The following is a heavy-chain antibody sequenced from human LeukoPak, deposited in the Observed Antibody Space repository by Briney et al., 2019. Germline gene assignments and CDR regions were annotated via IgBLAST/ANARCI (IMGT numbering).Heavy chain of an antibody. J-gene: IGHJ4*02. D-gene: IGHD2-15*01. Sequence: PSETLSLTCTVSGGSISSYYWSWIRQPPGKGLEWIGHIYYSGSTSYNPSLKSRATISVDTSKNQFSVKLSSVTAADTAVYYCARSGIGYFDYWGQGTLVTVCS. CDR3: ARSGIGYFDY. CDR2: IYYSGST. V-gene: IGHV4-59*01. CDR1: GGSISSYY.